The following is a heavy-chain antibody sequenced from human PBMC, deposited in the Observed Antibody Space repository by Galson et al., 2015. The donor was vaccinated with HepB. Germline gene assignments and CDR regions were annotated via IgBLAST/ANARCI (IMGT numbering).Heavy chain of an antibody. V-gene: IGHV3-23*01. J-gene: IGHJ2*01. Sequence: SLRLSCAASGFTFSSYSMSWVRQAPGKGLEWVSAISGSGGSTYYADSVKGRFTISRDNSKNTLYLQMNSLRAEDTAVYYCAKLAAETVWYFDLWGRGTLVTVSS. CDR1: GFTFSSYS. CDR3: AKLAAETVWYFDL. CDR2: ISGSGGST. D-gene: IGHD6-13*01.